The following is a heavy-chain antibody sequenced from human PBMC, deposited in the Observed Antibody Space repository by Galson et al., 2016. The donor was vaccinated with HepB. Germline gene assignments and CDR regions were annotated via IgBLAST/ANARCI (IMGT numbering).Heavy chain of an antibody. D-gene: IGHD3-16*01. Sequence: SLRLSCAASGFTFSGSAMHWVRQASGKGLEWVGRIRSEANNYATTYAASVKGRFTISRDDSKSTAYLQMNSLKTEDTAVYYCTSPYYDYVRGSYWERWGQGTLVTVSS. CDR1: GFTFSGSA. CDR2: IRSEANNYAT. J-gene: IGHJ4*02. CDR3: TSPYYDYVRGSYWER. V-gene: IGHV3-73*01.